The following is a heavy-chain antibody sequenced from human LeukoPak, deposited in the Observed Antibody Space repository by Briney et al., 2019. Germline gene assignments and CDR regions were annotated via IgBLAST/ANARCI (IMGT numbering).Heavy chain of an antibody. Sequence: SETLSLTCTVSGTSITSYYWNWIRQAPGQGPEWVGYGHYSGNTKYNPPLKSRVTISVDTSKNQFSLRLSSVTAADTAVYFCAKWASDNRAFDLWGQGTLVTVSS. CDR3: AKWASDNRAFDL. CDR1: GTSITSYY. J-gene: IGHJ4*02. CDR2: GHYSGNT. D-gene: IGHD2-8*01. V-gene: IGHV4-59*08.